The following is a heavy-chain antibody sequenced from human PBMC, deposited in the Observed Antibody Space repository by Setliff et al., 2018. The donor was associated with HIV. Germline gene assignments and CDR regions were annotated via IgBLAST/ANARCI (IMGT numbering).Heavy chain of an antibody. V-gene: IGHV3-15*07. CDR2: VRSKIDGGTT. J-gene: IGHJ4*02. CDR3: TAVGSLAGRRPELN. Sequence: GGSLRLSCAASGFTFSNAWMNWVRQAPGKGLEWVARVRSKIDGGTTEYAAPVKGRFTISRDDSINTLYLQMNSLKTEDTAVYFCTAVGSLAGRRPELNWGRGTLVTVSS. CDR1: GFTFSNAW. D-gene: IGHD6-6*01.